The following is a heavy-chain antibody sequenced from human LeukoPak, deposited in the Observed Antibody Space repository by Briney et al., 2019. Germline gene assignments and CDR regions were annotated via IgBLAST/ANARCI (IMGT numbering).Heavy chain of an antibody. CDR2: IFYSGST. J-gene: IGHJ3*02. D-gene: IGHD3-10*01. V-gene: IGHV4-39*07. Sequence: SETLSLTCTVSGGSMSSYYWGWVRQPPGKGLEWIGNIFYSGSTYYSPSLKSRVTISLDTSRNQFSLKLNSVTAADTAVYYCAKSNGYGLVDIWGQGTMVTVSS. CDR1: GGSMSSYY. CDR3: AKSNGYGLVDI.